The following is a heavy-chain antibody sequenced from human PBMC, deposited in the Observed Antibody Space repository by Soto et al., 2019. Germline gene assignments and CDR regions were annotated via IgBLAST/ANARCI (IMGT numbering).Heavy chain of an antibody. J-gene: IGHJ4*02. D-gene: IGHD3-10*01. Sequence: QVQLVQSGTEVKKPGASVKVSCQASGYSISAYYINWVRQAPGQGLEWMGWIDPKNGGTVSAQKFQGRLTMSRDTASSTVYMDLSGLTSEDTALYYCGRDDYGIFPYWGQGSLVTVSS. CDR1: GYSISAYY. CDR2: IDPKNGGT. CDR3: GRDDYGIFPY. V-gene: IGHV1-2*02.